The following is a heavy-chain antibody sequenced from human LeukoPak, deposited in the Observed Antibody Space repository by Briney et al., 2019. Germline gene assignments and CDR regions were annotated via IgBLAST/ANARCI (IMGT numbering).Heavy chain of an antibody. CDR2: IYHSGST. CDR1: GGSITSSNW. CDR3: ASRSFSSALIDY. J-gene: IGHJ4*02. Sequence: SETLSLTCAVSGGSITSSNWWSWVRQPPGKGLEWIGEIYHSGSTNYNPSLKSRVTISVDKSKNQFSLKLGSVTAADTAVYYCASRSFSSALIDYWGQGTLVTVSS. V-gene: IGHV4-4*02. D-gene: IGHD3-22*01.